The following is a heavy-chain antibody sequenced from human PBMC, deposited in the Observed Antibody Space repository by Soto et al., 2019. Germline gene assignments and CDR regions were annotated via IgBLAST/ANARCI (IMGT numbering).Heavy chain of an antibody. CDR1: GGSINSGDYY. CDR2: IYYSGST. Sequence: SETLSLTCTVSGGSINSGDYYWSWIRQPPGKGLEWIGYIYYSGSTYYNPSLKSRVTMSLDTSKNQFSLKLSSFTAADTAVYCCAREDRHCSGGSCLYFDSWGQGTLVTVSS. V-gene: IGHV4-30-4*01. CDR3: AREDRHCSGGSCLYFDS. J-gene: IGHJ4*02. D-gene: IGHD2-15*01.